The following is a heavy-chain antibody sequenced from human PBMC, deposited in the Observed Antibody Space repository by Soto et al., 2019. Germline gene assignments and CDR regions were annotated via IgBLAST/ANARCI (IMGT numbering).Heavy chain of an antibody. CDR1: GFTISNLW. CDR3: AREVAPAALPPSSLMDV. D-gene: IGHD2-2*01. V-gene: IGHV3-74*01. J-gene: IGHJ6*02. CDR2: IKSDGSST. Sequence: EVQLVESGGGLVQPGGSVRLSCAASGFTISNLWMHWVRRAPGKGLVWVSRIKSDGSSTSYADSVKGRFTISRDNAKNTLFLQMNRLRVEDTAVYYCAREVAPAALPPSSLMDVWGQGTTVTVSS.